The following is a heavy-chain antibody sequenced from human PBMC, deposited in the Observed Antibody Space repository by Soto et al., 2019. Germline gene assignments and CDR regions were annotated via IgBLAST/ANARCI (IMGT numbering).Heavy chain of an antibody. V-gene: IGHV3-23*01. CDR1: GFTFRRYA. CDR3: AKGRIGGATKAVDFDY. J-gene: IGHJ4*02. D-gene: IGHD1-26*01. CDR2: FSGTGDNT. Sequence: EVQLLESGGGLVQPGGSLRLSCVGSGFTFRRYAMAWVRQAPGKGLEWVTTFSGTGDNTYYADSVKGRFSVSRDDSKSTLYLQLSSLRAEDTALYYCAKGRIGGATKAVDFDYWGQGTLVTVSS.